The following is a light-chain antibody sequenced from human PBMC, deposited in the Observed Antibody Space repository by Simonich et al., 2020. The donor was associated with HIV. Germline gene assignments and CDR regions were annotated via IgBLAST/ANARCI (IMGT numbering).Light chain of an antibody. J-gene: IGKJ4*01. V-gene: IGKV4-1*01. CDR2: WAS. CDR3: QQYYSIPLT. Sequence: DIVMTQSPDSLAVSLGERATLTCKSSQSVLYSSNNKNYLAWYQQKPGQPPNLLIYWASTRESGVPDRFSGSGSGTDFTLTISSLQAEDVAVYYCQQYYSIPLTFGGGTKVEIK. CDR1: QSVLYSSNNKNY.